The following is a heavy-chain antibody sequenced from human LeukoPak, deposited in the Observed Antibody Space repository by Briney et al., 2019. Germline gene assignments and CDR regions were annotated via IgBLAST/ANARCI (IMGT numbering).Heavy chain of an antibody. D-gene: IGHD6-19*01. J-gene: IGHJ1*01. V-gene: IGHV3-30*02. CDR2: IRNDGSND. CDR1: GFTFSDYG. CDR3: AKDPSSGWLNAEYFQH. Sequence: GGSLRLSCAASGFTFSDYGMHWVRQAPGKGLEWVAFIRNDGSNDYYPDSVKGRFTISRDNSKNTLYLQMNSLRAEDTAVYYCAKDPSSGWLNAEYFQHWGQGTLVTVSS.